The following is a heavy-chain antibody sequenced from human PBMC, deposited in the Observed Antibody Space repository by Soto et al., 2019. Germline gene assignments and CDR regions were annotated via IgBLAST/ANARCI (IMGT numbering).Heavy chain of an antibody. J-gene: IGHJ1*01. CDR1: GYTFTSYG. CDR2: ISAYNGNT. Sequence: GASVKVSCKASGYTFTSYGISWVRQAPGQGLEWMGWISAYNGNTNYAQKLQGRVTMTTDTSTSTAYMELRSLRSDDTAVYYRARVSSPYGDYDPSQSFQHWGQGTLVTVSS. V-gene: IGHV1-18*01. D-gene: IGHD4-17*01. CDR3: ARVSSPYGDYDPSQSFQH.